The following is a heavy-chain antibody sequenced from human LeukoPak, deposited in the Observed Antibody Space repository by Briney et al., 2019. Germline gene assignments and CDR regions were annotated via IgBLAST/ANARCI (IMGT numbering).Heavy chain of an antibody. J-gene: IGHJ1*01. D-gene: IGHD2-2*01. Sequence: ASVKVSCKASGGTFSSYAISWVRQAPGQGLEWMGGIIPIFGTANYAQKFQGRVTITADESTSTAYMELSSLRSEDTAVYYCARGGDIVVVPAAMIPRYLNRDYHRAEYFQHWGQGTLVTVSS. CDR3: ARGGDIVVVPAAMIPRYLNRDYHRAEYFQH. CDR1: GGTFSSYA. V-gene: IGHV1-69*13. CDR2: IIPIFGTA.